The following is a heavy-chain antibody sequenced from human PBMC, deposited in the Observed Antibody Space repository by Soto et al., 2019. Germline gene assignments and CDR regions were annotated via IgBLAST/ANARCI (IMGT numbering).Heavy chain of an antibody. J-gene: IGHJ4*02. V-gene: IGHV4-59*12. CDR2: INYSGST. CDR1: GGSISSYY. D-gene: IGHD6-19*01. CDR3: ARDKYPEYHSGWLIDH. Sequence: QVQLQESGPGLVKPSETLSLTCTVSGGSISSYYWSWIRQPPGKGLEWIAYINYSGSTNYNPSLKGRVRISGAPPTNPIPLKAHSVTAGDTAVYYCARDKYPEYHSGWLIDHWGQGTLVTVSS.